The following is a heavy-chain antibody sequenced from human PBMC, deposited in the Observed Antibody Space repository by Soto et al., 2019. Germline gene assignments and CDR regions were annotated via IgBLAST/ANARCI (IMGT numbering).Heavy chain of an antibody. J-gene: IGHJ4*02. CDR2: IYYSENT. CDR3: ARGERQQQRDC. V-gene: IGHV4-39*07. D-gene: IGHD6-13*01. CDR1: SASISSSSYT. Sequence: SETLSLTCTVSSASISSSSYTWGWIRQPPGKGLEWIGSIYYSENTYSNPSLQSRVTISGDTSKNQFSLKLSSVTAADTAVYYCARGERQQQRDCWGQGTLVTVSS.